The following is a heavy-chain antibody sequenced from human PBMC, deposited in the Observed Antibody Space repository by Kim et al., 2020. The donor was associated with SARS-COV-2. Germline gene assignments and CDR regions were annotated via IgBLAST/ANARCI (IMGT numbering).Heavy chain of an antibody. CDR1: GFRFDDYA. J-gene: IGHJ2*01. CDR2: SNWDGGSL. Sequence: GGSLRLSCTSSGFRFDDYAMHWVRQAPGKGLEWVAGSNWDGGSLDYADSVKGRVTVSRDNAQNSLYMQMRSLTTEDTAFYYCAKGTGYRSCWVFYWYFDLWGGCTRVTVSS. D-gene: IGHD6-19*01. V-gene: IGHV3-9*01. CDR3: AKGTGYRSCWVFYWYFDL.